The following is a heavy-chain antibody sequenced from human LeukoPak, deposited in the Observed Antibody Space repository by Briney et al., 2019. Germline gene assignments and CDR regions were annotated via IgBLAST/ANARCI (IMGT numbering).Heavy chain of an antibody. CDR1: GFTFNTYA. J-gene: IGHJ4*02. CDR3: AKEQVMYSSSPFDY. CDR2: ISTGGVNT. D-gene: IGHD6-19*01. Sequence: PGGSLRLSCAASGFTFNTYAMSWVRQAPGKGLEWVSAISTGGVNTYYADSVKGRFTISRDNSKNTLYLQMNSLRAEDTAVYFCAKEQVMYSSSPFDYWGQGTLVTVSA. V-gene: IGHV3-23*01.